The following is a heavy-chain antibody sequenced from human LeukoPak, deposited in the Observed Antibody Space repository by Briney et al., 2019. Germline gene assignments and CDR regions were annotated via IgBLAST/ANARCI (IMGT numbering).Heavy chain of an antibody. CDR2: MYGDMSEI. CDR3: ARDLGLRGST. D-gene: IGHD4-23*01. J-gene: IGHJ5*02. CDR1: GFTFSDSW. Sequence: GGSLRLSCEVSGFTFSDSWMHWVRQTPGKGLVWVSRMYGDMSEISYADSVKGRFTISRDNAKNTVYLQMNGLRGEDTAVYYCARDLGLRGSTWGQGTLVTVSS. V-gene: IGHV3-74*01.